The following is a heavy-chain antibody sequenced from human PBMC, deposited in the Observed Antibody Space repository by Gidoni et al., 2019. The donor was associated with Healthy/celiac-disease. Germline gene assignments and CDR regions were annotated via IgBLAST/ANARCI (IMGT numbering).Heavy chain of an antibody. CDR3: ARGTYYYDSSGLEGRGGFDY. D-gene: IGHD3-22*01. J-gene: IGHJ4*02. CDR2: ISYDGSNK. V-gene: IGHV3-30-3*01. CDR1: GFTFSSYA. Sequence: QVQLVESGGGVVQPGRYLRPSCAASGFTFSSYAMRWVRQAPGKGLEWVAVISYDGSNKYYADSVKGRFTISRDNSKNTLYLQMNSLRAEDTAVYYCARGTYYYDSSGLEGRGGFDYWGQGTLVTVSS.